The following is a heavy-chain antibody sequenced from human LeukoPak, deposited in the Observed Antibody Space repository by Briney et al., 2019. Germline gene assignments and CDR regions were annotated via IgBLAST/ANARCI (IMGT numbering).Heavy chain of an antibody. J-gene: IGHJ4*02. D-gene: IGHD2-15*01. CDR1: GYTFTGYY. CDR3: ARGVFRGSCYNY. Sequence: ASVKVSCKASGYTFTGYYMYWVRQAPGQGLEWMGWINPNSGGTNYAQKFQGRVTMTRDTSISTAYMELSRLRSDDTAVYYCARGVFRGSCYNYWGQGTLVTVSS. CDR2: INPNSGGT. V-gene: IGHV1-2*02.